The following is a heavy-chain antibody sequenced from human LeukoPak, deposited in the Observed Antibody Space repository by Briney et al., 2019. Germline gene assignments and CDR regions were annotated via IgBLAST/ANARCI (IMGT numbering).Heavy chain of an antibody. CDR1: GFTFSSYS. CDR2: ISYDGSNK. Sequence: GGSLRLSCAASGFTFSSYSMNWVRQAPGKGLEWVAVISYDGSNKYYADSVKGRFTISRDNSKNTLYLQMNSLRAEDMAVYYCAKDREMATILLLDYWGQGTLVTVSS. J-gene: IGHJ4*02. V-gene: IGHV3-30*18. D-gene: IGHD5-24*01. CDR3: AKDREMATILLLDY.